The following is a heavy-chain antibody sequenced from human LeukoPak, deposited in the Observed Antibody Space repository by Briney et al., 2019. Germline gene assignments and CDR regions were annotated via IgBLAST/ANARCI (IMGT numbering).Heavy chain of an antibody. V-gene: IGHV4-4*07. CDR1: GGSISSYY. CDR2: IYFTGTT. Sequence: SETLSLTCSVSGGSISSYYWSWIRQPAGKGLEWIGRIYFTGTTNYNPSLQSRVTMSVDTSKYQFSLGLSSVTAADTAVYYCARGSSSSWYSFDFWGQGTVVTVCS. D-gene: IGHD6-13*01. J-gene: IGHJ3*01. CDR3: ARGSSSSWYSFDF.